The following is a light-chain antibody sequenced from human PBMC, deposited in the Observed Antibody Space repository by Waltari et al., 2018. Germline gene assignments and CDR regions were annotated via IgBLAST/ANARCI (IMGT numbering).Light chain of an antibody. CDR3: QQRLSWPVT. Sequence: DIVLTQSPVTLSLSPGERATLSCRASQSVYNQLAWYHQKPGQPPRLLIYDASNRATGIPARFSGSGSGTDFTLTISSLEPEDSAVYYCQQRLSWPVTFGQGTRLEIK. CDR1: QSVYNQ. V-gene: IGKV3-11*01. CDR2: DAS. J-gene: IGKJ5*01.